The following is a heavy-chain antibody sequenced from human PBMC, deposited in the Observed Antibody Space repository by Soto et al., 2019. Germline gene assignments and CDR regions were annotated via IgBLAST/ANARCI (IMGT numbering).Heavy chain of an antibody. CDR2: IGTAGDT. CDR1: GFTFSSYD. V-gene: IGHV3-13*01. Sequence: GGSLRLSCAASGFTFSSYDMHWVRQATGKGLEWVSAIGTAGDTYYPGSVKGRFTISRENAKNSLYLQMNSLRAGDTAVYYCARGNYYGSGSYYDYYFYGMDVWGQGTTVTVSS. D-gene: IGHD3-10*01. J-gene: IGHJ6*02. CDR3: ARGNYYGSGSYYDYYFYGMDV.